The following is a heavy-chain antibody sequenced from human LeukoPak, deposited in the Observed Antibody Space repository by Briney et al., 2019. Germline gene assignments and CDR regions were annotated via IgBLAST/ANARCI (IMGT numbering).Heavy chain of an antibody. D-gene: IGHD3-16*01. CDR1: GYTFYNYA. CDR3: AKYGSGQLWLLGWYFDF. J-gene: IGHJ2*01. Sequence: GGSQRLSCAASGYTFYNYAVTWVRQAPGKGLEWVSSISHDGASTHYADSVKGRFTISRDNSKNTVFLQMDSLRAEDTAVYFCAKYGSGQLWLLGWYFDFWGRGTQVSVSS. V-gene: IGHV3-23*01. CDR2: ISHDGAST.